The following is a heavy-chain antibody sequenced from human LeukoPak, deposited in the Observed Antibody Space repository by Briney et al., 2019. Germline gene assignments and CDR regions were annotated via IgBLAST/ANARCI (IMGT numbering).Heavy chain of an antibody. V-gene: IGHV4-39*02. D-gene: IGHD3-22*01. Sequence: PSETLSLTCTVSGGSISSSSYYWGWIRQPPGKGLEWIGSIYYSGSTYYNPSLKSRVTISVDTSKNQFSLKLSSVTAADAAVYYCARDRGITMIVVVITTRMVWFDPWGQGTLVTVSS. CDR1: GGSISSSSYY. CDR3: ARDRGITMIVVVITTRMVWFDP. CDR2: IYYSGST. J-gene: IGHJ5*02.